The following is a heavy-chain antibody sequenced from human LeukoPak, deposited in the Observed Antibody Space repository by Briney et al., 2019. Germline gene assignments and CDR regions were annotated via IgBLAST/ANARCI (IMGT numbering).Heavy chain of an antibody. CDR2: ISYDGTTE. CDR1: GFTFRDYA. V-gene: IGHV3-30*15. D-gene: IGHD2-2*02. Sequence: GGSLRLSCAASGFTFRDYAFHWVRQAPGKGLEWVAVISYDGTTEYYADSVKGRVTISRDNSNNTLFLQMRSLRTEDTAVYYCARPQSYCGSPSCYRPFEYWGQGTLVTVSS. J-gene: IGHJ4*02. CDR3: ARPQSYCGSPSCYRPFEY.